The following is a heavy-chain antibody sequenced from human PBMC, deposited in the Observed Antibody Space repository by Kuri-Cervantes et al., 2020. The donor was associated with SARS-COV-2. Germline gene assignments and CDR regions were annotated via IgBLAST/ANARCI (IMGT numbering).Heavy chain of an antibody. CDR3: ARGGRVRSSGWSDAFDI. Sequence: GESLKISCAGSGFTFSRYAIHCVRQAPGKGLEWVAVISYDGSNKYYADSVKGRFTISRDNSKNTLYLQMNSLRAEDTAVYYCARGGRVRSSGWSDAFDIWGQGTMVTVSS. CDR2: ISYDGSNK. V-gene: IGHV3-30-3*01. CDR1: GFTFSRYA. D-gene: IGHD6-19*01. J-gene: IGHJ3*02.